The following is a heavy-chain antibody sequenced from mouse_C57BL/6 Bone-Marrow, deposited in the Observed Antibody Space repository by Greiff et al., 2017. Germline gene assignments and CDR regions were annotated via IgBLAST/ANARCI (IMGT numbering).Heavy chain of an antibody. CDR3: ARLEFDGSSGDWYFDV. D-gene: IGHD1-1*01. V-gene: IGHV1-85*01. Sequence: QVQLKQSGPELVKPGASVKLSCKASGYTFTSYDINWVKQRPGPGLEWIGWIYPRDGSTKYNEKFKGKATLTVDTSSSAAYMELHSLTSEASAVYFCARLEFDGSSGDWYFDVWGTGTTVTVSS. J-gene: IGHJ1*03. CDR1: GYTFTSYD. CDR2: IYPRDGST.